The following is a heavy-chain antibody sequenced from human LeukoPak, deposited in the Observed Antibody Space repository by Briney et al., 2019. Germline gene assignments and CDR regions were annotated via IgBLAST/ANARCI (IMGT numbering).Heavy chain of an antibody. CDR3: ARQQGEGSSGYRDY. J-gene: IGHJ4*01. CDR1: GYSFTNYW. V-gene: IGHV5-51*01. Sequence: GESLKIYCKGSGYSFTNYWIGWVRQMPGKGLEWMGIIYPSDSDTRYSPSFQSQVTISADNSISTAYLQWSSLKASDTAMHYCARQQGEGSSGYRDYWGHGTLVTVSS. CDR2: IYPSDSDT. D-gene: IGHD3-22*01.